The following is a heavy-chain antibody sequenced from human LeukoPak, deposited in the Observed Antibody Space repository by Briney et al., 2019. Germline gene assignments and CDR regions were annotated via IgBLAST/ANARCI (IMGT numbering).Heavy chain of an antibody. Sequence: GGSLRLSCAASGFTFSSYAMTWVRQAPGKGLQWVSTISHSGDNTYYADSVKGRFTISRDSSKSTLYLQMHSLRDEDTAVYYCAKYGSGTYYNGLYWGQGTLVTVSS. V-gene: IGHV3-23*01. CDR1: GFTFSSYA. CDR3: AKYGSGTYYNGLY. J-gene: IGHJ4*02. D-gene: IGHD3-10*01. CDR2: ISHSGDNT.